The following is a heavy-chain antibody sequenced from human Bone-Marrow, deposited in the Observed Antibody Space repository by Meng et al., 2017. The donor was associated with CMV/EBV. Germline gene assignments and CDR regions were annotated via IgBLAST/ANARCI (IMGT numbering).Heavy chain of an antibody. D-gene: IGHD3-3*01. J-gene: IGHJ4*02. Sequence: GESLKISCAASGFTFRSYAMHWVRQAPGKGLEWVALISYDGSDKYHADSVKGRFTISRDNSKNTLYLQMNSLSAEDTAVYYFARVNYDFWSGPYYFDSWGQGSLVTVYS. V-gene: IGHV3-30*04. CDR3: ARVNYDFWSGPYYFDS. CDR1: GFTFRSYA. CDR2: ISYDGSDK.